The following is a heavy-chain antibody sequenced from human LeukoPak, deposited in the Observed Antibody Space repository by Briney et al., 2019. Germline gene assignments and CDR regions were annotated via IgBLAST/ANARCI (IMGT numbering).Heavy chain of an antibody. D-gene: IGHD6-19*01. CDR2: IYYSGST. CDR1: GGSISSFY. CDR3: AREAVAGHDAFDI. Sequence: PSETLSLTCSVSGGSISSFYCSWVRQPPGKGLEWIGYIYYSGSTNYNPSLKSRVTISVDTSKNQFSLKLSSVTAADTAVYYCAREAVAGHDAFDIWGQGTMVTVSS. V-gene: IGHV4-59*01. J-gene: IGHJ3*02.